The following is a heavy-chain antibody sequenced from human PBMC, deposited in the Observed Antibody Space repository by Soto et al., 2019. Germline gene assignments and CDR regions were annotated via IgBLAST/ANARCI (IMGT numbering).Heavy chain of an antibody. J-gene: IGHJ6*02. CDR2: IKSKTDGGTT. Sequence: KPGGSLRLSCTASGFTFSSHAMGWVRQAPGKGLEWVGRIKSKTDGGTTDYAAPVKGRFTISRDDSKSTLYLQMNSLKTEDTAVYYCTTDPYIAVAGRGLRDYYYYYGMDVWGQGTTVTVSS. V-gene: IGHV3-15*01. CDR3: TTDPYIAVAGRGLRDYYYYYGMDV. D-gene: IGHD6-19*01. CDR1: GFTFSSHA.